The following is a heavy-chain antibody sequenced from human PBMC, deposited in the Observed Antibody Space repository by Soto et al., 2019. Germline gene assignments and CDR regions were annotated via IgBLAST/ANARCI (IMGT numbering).Heavy chain of an antibody. V-gene: IGHV1-69*13. CDR3: ARGLDTPVYYDILTGYPPRY. CDR1: GGTFSSYA. CDR2: IIPIFGTA. D-gene: IGHD3-9*01. Sequence: GASVKVSCKASGGTFSSYAISWVRQAPGQGLEWMGGIIPIFGTANYAQKFQGRVTITADESTSTAYMELSSLRSEDTAVYYFARGLDTPVYYDILTGYPPRYWGQETLVTVSS. J-gene: IGHJ4*02.